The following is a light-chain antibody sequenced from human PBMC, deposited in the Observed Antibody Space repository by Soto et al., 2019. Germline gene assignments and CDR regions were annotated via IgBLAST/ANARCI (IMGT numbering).Light chain of an antibody. Sequence: DIQMTQSPSSLSASVGDRVTITCRASQSSSTYFNWYQQKPGKAPKLLIYDASRLQSGVPSRFSGSGSGTDFTLTISSLQPEDVATYYCQQSYSIPFTFGLGTKLYIK. CDR2: DAS. CDR3: QQSYSIPFT. CDR1: QSSSTY. V-gene: IGKV1-39*01. J-gene: IGKJ3*01.